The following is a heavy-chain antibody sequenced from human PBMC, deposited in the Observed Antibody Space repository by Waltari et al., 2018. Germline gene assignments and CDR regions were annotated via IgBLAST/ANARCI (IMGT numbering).Heavy chain of an antibody. CDR3: ARQCKRYTYGLGVYYYYGMDV. Sequence: PGKGVNCFGGIYYSRTTYYNPYLKIRVTISVNTSKNQFCLKLSSVTAAETASYYCARQCKRYTYGLGVYYYYGMDVWGQGTTVTVSS. D-gene: IGHD5-18*01. V-gene: IGHV4-39*01. CDR2: IYYSRTT. J-gene: IGHJ6*02.